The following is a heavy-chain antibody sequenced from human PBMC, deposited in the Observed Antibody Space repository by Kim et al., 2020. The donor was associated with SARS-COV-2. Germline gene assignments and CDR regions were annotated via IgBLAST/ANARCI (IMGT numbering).Heavy chain of an antibody. J-gene: IGHJ4*02. CDR3: AKVGYSYGFGIDY. Sequence: GGSLILSCAASGFTFDDYAMNWVRQAPGKGLEWVSLISGDGGSTYYADSVKGRFTISRDNSKNSLYLQMNSLRTEDTALYYCAKVGYSYGFGIDYWGQGTLVTVSS. V-gene: IGHV3-43*02. CDR2: ISGDGGST. D-gene: IGHD5-18*01. CDR1: GFTFDDYA.